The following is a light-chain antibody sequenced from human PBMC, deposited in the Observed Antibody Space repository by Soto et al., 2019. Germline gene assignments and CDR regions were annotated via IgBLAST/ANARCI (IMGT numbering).Light chain of an antibody. Sequence: DIQLTQSPSFLSASLGDRVTITCRASQGISSYLAWYQQKPGKAPNLLMYAASTLQSGVPSRFSGGESGTEYTLTISSLQPEDSATYYCQQLYIFPLTFGQGTRLEIK. V-gene: IGKV1-9*01. CDR1: QGISSY. CDR3: QQLYIFPLT. J-gene: IGKJ5*01. CDR2: AAS.